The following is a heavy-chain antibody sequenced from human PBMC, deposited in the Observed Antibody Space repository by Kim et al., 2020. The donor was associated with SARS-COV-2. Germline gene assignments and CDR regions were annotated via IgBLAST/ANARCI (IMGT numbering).Heavy chain of an antibody. V-gene: IGHV1-8*01. J-gene: IGHJ6*03. D-gene: IGHD3-9*01. Sequence: ASVKVSCKASGYTFTSYDINWVRQATGQGLEWMGWMNPNSGNTGYAQKFQGRVTMTRNTSISTAYMELSSLRSEDTAVYYCARGGFSGYYYFRLDYYYYYMDVWGKGTTVTVSS. CDR2: MNPNSGNT. CDR3: ARGGFSGYYYFRLDYYYYYMDV. CDR1: GYTFTSYD.